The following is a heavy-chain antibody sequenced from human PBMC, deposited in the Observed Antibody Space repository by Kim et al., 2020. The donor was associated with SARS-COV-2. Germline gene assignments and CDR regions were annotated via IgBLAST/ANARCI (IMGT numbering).Heavy chain of an antibody. CDR1: GFTFSSYG. Sequence: GGSLRLSCAASGFTFSSYGMHWVRQAPGKGLEWVAVIWYDGSNKYYADSVKGRFTISRDNSKNTLYLQMNSLRAEDTAVYYCAKDTPGALWFGEFGMDVWGQGTTVTVSS. CDR2: IWYDGSNK. D-gene: IGHD3-10*01. J-gene: IGHJ6*02. V-gene: IGHV3-33*06. CDR3: AKDTPGALWFGEFGMDV.